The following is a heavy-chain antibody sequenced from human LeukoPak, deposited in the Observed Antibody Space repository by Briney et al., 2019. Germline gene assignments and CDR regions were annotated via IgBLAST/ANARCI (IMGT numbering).Heavy chain of an antibody. V-gene: IGHV1-2*06. J-gene: IGHJ4*02. CDR3: ATEGFYDNSGYYPLDY. CDR2: INPNSGGT. D-gene: IGHD3-22*01. Sequence: ASVKVSCYASGYTFTSYYMHWVRQAPGQGLEWMGRINPNSGGTNYAQKFQGRVTMTRDTSISTAYMELSRLRSDDTAVHYCATEGFYDNSGYYPLDYWGQGTLVTVSS. CDR1: GYTFTSYY.